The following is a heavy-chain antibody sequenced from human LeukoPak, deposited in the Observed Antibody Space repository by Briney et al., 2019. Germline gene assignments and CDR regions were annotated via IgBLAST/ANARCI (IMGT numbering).Heavy chain of an antibody. CDR1: GFMFSSFR. CDR3: VRTAYYYDSSGYSHFDY. D-gene: IGHD3-22*01. V-gene: IGHV3-21*01. J-gene: IGHJ4*02. CDR2: VTTGGSNM. Sequence: GGSLRLSCAASGFMFSSFRMNWVRQAPGKGLEWVSSVTTGGSNMYYADAVKGRFTISRDNAKNSLYLQMNSLRAEDTAVYYCVRTAYYYDSSGYSHFDYWGQGTLVTVSS.